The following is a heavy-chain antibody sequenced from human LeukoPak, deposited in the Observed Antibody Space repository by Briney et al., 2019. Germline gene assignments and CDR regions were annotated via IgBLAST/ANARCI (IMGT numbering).Heavy chain of an antibody. CDR1: GGTFSSYA. Sequence: ASVKVSCKASGGTFSSYAISWVRQAPGQGLEWMGGIIPIFGTANYAQKFQGRVTMTRDTSTSTVYMELSSLRSEDTAVYYCARGLSGSYYYGYWGQGTLVTVSS. CDR2: IIPIFGTA. D-gene: IGHD1-26*01. CDR3: ARGLSGSYYYGY. V-gene: IGHV1-69*05. J-gene: IGHJ4*02.